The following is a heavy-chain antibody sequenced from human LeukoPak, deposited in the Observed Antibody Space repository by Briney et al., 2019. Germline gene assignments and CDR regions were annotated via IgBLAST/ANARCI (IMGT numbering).Heavy chain of an antibody. CDR3: ARVDGYSSGWYAYVLDI. CDR1: GGSLSGYY. J-gene: IGHJ3*02. V-gene: IGHV4-34*01. D-gene: IGHD6-19*01. Sequence: SETLSLTCAVYGGSLSGYYWSWIRQPPGKGLEWIGEINYSGSTNYNPSLKSRVTISVDTSKNQFLLKLTSVTAADTAVYYCARVDGYSSGWYAYVLDIWGQGTMVTVSS. CDR2: INYSGST.